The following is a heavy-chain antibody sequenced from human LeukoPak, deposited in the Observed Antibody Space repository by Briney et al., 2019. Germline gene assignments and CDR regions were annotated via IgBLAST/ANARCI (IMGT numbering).Heavy chain of an antibody. Sequence: RTGGTLRLSCAASGFTFDDYAMHWVRQAPGKGPEWVSGISWNSGSIGYADSVKGRFTISRDNAKNSLYLQMNSLRGEDMALYYCAKGLVGSSIADFFDYWGQGILVTVSS. CDR1: GFTFDDYA. V-gene: IGHV3-9*03. CDR2: ISWNSGSI. CDR3: AKGLVGSSIADFFDY. D-gene: IGHD6-6*01. J-gene: IGHJ4*02.